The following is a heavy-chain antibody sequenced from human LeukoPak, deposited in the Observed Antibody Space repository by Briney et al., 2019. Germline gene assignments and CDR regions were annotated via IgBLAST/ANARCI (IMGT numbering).Heavy chain of an antibody. V-gene: IGHV5-51*01. CDR1: GYKFSNYW. D-gene: IGHD4-23*01. CDR2: IYPGDSDT. Sequence: GESLKISCKGSGYKFSNYWIAWVRQMPGKGLEWMGIIYPGDSDTRYSPSFQGQVTISADKSISTAYLQWSSLKASDTAMYYCARPLNGGNSEFDYWGQGTLVTVSS. J-gene: IGHJ4*02. CDR3: ARPLNGGNSEFDY.